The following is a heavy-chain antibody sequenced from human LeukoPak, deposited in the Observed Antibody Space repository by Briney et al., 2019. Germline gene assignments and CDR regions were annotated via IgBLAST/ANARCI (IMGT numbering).Heavy chain of an antibody. CDR2: INSDGSSK. Sequence: PGGSLRLSCVASAFNFNTYSMNWVRQAPGKGLVWVSRINSDGSSKSYADSVKGRFTISRDNAKNTLYLQMNSLRAEDTAVYYCARDPNWNYVSYYYYMDVWGKGTTVTVSS. V-gene: IGHV3-74*01. D-gene: IGHD1-7*01. CDR3: ARDPNWNYVSYYYYMDV. J-gene: IGHJ6*03. CDR1: AFNFNTYS.